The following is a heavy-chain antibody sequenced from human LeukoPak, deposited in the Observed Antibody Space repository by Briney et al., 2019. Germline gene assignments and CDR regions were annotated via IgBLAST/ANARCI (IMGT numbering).Heavy chain of an antibody. J-gene: IGHJ4*02. D-gene: IGHD3-10*01. CDR2: ITSSSNYI. Sequence: GGSLRLSCTASGFLFSSDEMNWVRQSPGKGLEWLSSITSSSNYIYYADSVKGRFTISRDNVQNSLYLQMNSLRAEDTAMYYCARDRGYFDNWGQGTLVTVSS. CDR3: ARDRGYFDN. CDR1: GFLFSSDE. V-gene: IGHV3-21*01.